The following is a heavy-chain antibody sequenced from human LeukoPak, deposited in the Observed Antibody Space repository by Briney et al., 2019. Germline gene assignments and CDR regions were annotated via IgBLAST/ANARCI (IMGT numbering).Heavy chain of an antibody. CDR2: INPSGGST. V-gene: IGHV1-46*01. CDR3: ARGGGYCSGGSCTGAFDI. Sequence: ASVKVSCKASGYTFTSYYMHWVRQAPGQGLEWMGIINPSGGSTSYAQKFQGRVTMTRDMSTSTVYMELSSLRSEDTAVYYCARGGGYCSGGSCTGAFDIWGQGTMVTVSS. D-gene: IGHD2-15*01. CDR1: GYTFTSYY. J-gene: IGHJ3*02.